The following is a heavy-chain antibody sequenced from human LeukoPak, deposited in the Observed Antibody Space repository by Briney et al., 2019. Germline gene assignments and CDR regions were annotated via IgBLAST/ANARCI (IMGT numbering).Heavy chain of an antibody. V-gene: IGHV4-59*01. J-gene: IGHJ3*02. CDR1: GGSISSYY. D-gene: IGHD3-9*01. Sequence: SETLSLTCTVSGGSISSYYWSWIRQPPGKGLEWIGYIYYSGSTNYNPSLKSRVTISVDTSKHQFSLKLSSVTAADTAVYYCARAEQDGFYYDILTGYSPAHEEFDICGQGTMVTVSS. CDR2: IYYSGST. CDR3: ARAEQDGFYYDILTGYSPAHEEFDI.